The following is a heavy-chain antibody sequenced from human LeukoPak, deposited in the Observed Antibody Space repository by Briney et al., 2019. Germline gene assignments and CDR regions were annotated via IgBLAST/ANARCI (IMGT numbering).Heavy chain of an antibody. CDR2: ISSSGSTI. D-gene: IGHD1-26*01. J-gene: IGHJ4*02. CDR1: GFTFSSYE. Sequence: GGSLRLSCAATGFTFSSYEVNWVRQAPGKGLEWVSYISSSGSTIYYADSVKGRFTISRDNAKNSLYLQMNSLRAEDTAVYYCARGRRELLCFDYWGQGTLVTVSS. V-gene: IGHV3-48*03. CDR3: ARGRRELLCFDY.